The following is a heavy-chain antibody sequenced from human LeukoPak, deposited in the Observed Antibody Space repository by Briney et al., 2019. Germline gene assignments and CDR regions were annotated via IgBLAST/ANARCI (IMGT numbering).Heavy chain of an antibody. CDR3: ARDRNPIAAIDY. CDR2: INAGNGNT. D-gene: IGHD6-13*01. Sequence: ASVKVSCKASGYTFTSYAMHWVRQAPGQRLEWMGWINAGNGNTKYSQKFQGRVTITRDTSASAAYMELSSLRSEDTAVYYCARDRNPIAAIDYWGQGTLVTVSS. J-gene: IGHJ4*02. V-gene: IGHV1-3*01. CDR1: GYTFTSYA.